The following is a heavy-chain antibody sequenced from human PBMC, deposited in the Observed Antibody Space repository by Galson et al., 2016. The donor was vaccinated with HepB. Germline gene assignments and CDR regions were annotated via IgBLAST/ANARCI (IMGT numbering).Heavy chain of an antibody. CDR1: GYAFTNYA. CDR3: ARDAGYCSETSCYVTHFDR. V-gene: IGHV7-4-1*02. D-gene: IGHD2-15*01. CDR2: INTNTANP. J-gene: IGHJ4*02. Sequence: SVKVSCKASGYAFTNYAMAWVRQAPGQGLEFMGWINTNTANPTYARGFTGRFVFSLDTSVTTTYLQINSLKTEDAATYYCARDAGYCSETSCYVTHFDRWGQGTVVAVSS.